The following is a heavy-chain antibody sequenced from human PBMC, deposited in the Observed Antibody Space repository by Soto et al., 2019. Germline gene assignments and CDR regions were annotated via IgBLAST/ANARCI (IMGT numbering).Heavy chain of an antibody. CDR1: GGTFSSYA. CDR2: IIPIFGTA. Sequence: QVQLVQSGAAMQKPGSSVKVYCKASGGTFSSYAISWVRQAPGQGLEWMGGIIPIFGTANYAQKFQGRVTITADESSSTSYMELSSLRSEDTAVYYCARDSSYGMCVWAQGTTVTVSS. J-gene: IGHJ6*02. V-gene: IGHV1-69*01. CDR3: ARDSSYGMCV.